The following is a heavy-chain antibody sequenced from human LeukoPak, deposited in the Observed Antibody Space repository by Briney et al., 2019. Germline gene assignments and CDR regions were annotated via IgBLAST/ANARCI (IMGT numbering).Heavy chain of an antibody. D-gene: IGHD1-20*01. CDR1: GYSISRGYY. J-gene: IGHJ4*02. CDR2: IYHIGST. Sequence: SETLSLTCGVSGYSISRGYYWAWIRQPPGKGLEWIGTIYHIGSTYYNPSLESRVTISVDKSKNELSLNLNSVTAADTAVYYCARAGWIITSGIDYWGQGALVTASS. V-gene: IGHV4-38-2*01. CDR3: ARAGWIITSGIDY.